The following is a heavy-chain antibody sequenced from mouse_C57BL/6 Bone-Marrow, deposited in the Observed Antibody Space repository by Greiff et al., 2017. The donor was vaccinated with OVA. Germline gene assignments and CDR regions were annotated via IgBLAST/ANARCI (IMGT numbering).Heavy chain of an antibody. CDR1: GFTFSSYG. CDR2: ISSGGSYT. CDR3: ARSRDYFDY. J-gene: IGHJ2*01. Sequence: DVHLVESGGDLVKPGGSLKLSCAASGFTFSSYGMSWVRQTPDKRLEWVATISSGGSYTYYPDSVKGRFTISRDNAKNTLYLQMSSLKSEDTAMEYCARSRDYFDYWGQGTTLTVSS. V-gene: IGHV5-6*01.